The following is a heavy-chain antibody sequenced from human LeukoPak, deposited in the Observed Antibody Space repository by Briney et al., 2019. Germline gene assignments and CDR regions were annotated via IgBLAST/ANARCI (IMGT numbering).Heavy chain of an antibody. CDR1: GFTFSTYV. J-gene: IGHJ4*02. V-gene: IGHV3-64D*06. CDR3: VRGTGY. Sequence: GGSLRLSCSASGFTFSTYVMHWVRQAPGKGLEYVSAISSNGDNTYYADSVKGRFTISRDNSKNTLYLQMSGLRADDAAVYYCVRGTGYWGQGTLVTVSS. CDR2: ISSNGDNT.